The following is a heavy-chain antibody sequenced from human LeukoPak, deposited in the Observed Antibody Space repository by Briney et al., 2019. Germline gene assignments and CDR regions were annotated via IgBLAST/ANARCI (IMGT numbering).Heavy chain of an antibody. CDR3: AGREIRGYCSSTSCQGYYYYYMDV. J-gene: IGHJ6*03. Sequence: PSETLSLTCAVYGGSFSGYHWSWIRQPPGKGLEWIGEINQSGSTNYNPSLKSRVTMSADTSKNQVSLKLTSVTAADTAVYYCAGREIRGYCSSTSCQGYYYYYMDVWGKGTTVTVSS. V-gene: IGHV4-34*01. D-gene: IGHD2-2*01. CDR1: GGSFSGYH. CDR2: INQSGST.